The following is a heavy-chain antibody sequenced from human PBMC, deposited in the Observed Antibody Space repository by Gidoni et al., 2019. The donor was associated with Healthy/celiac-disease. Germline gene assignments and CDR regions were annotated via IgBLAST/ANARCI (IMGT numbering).Heavy chain of an antibody. CDR2: IFSNDEK. CDR1: GISLSNARMG. Sequence: QVTVKESGRVLVKPTETLTLTCTGSGISLSNARMGVSWIRQPPGKALEWLAHIFSNDEKSYITSLKSRLTISKDTSKSQVVLTMTNMDPVDTATYYCARILEGELLSYFDYWGQGTLVTVSS. V-gene: IGHV2-26*01. CDR3: ARILEGELLSYFDY. D-gene: IGHD1-26*01. J-gene: IGHJ4*02.